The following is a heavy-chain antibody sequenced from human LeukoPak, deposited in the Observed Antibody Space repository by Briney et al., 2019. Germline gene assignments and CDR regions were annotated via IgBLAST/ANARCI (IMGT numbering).Heavy chain of an antibody. J-gene: IGHJ4*02. V-gene: IGHV5-51*01. CDR1: GYSFTSYW. Sequence: GESLKISCKGSGYSFTSYWIGWVRQMPGKGLEWMGIIYPGDSDTRYSPSFQGQVTISADKSISTAYLQWSSLKASDTAMYYCARQDVGYHELAAYYFDYWGQGTLVTVSS. CDR3: ARQDVGYHELAAYYFDY. D-gene: IGHD2-2*01. CDR2: IYPGDSDT.